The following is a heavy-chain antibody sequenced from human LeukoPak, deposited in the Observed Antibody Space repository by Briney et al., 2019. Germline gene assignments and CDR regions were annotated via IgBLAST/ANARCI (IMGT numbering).Heavy chain of an antibody. D-gene: IGHD2-15*01. J-gene: IGHJ6*04. CDR3: ARVRAATYYYYGMDV. CDR1: GYTFTSYG. Sequence: ASVKVSCKASGYTFTSYGTSWVRQAPGQGLEWMGWISAYNGNTNYAQKLQGRVTMTTDTSTSTAYMELRSLRSDDTAVYYCARVRAATYYYYGMDVWGKGTTVTVSS. V-gene: IGHV1-18*04. CDR2: ISAYNGNT.